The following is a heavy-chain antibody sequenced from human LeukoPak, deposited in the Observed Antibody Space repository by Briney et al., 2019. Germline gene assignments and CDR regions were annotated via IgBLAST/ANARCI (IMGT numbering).Heavy chain of an antibody. Sequence: GASVKVSCKASGYTFTSYDNNWVRQAPGQGLEWMGWMNPNSGNRGYAQKFQGRVTMTRNTSISTAYMELGGLRFEDTAVYYCARLRTFDYWGQGTLVTVSS. V-gene: IGHV1-8*01. CDR1: GYTFTSYD. J-gene: IGHJ4*02. D-gene: IGHD1-1*01. CDR3: ARLRTFDY. CDR2: MNPNSGNR.